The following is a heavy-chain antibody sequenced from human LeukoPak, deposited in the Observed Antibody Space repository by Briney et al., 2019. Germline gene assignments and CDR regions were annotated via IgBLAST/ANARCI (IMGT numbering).Heavy chain of an antibody. CDR1: GGSFSGYY. D-gene: IGHD4-17*01. V-gene: IGHV4-59*01. CDR3: AGGEYLDFNY. J-gene: IGHJ4*02. CDR2: IYYSGST. Sequence: SETLSLTCAVYGGSFSGYYWSWIRQPPGKGLEWIGYIYYSGSTNYNPSLKSRVTMSVDTSKNQFSLKLSSVTAADTAVYYCAGGEYLDFNYWGQGTLVTVSS.